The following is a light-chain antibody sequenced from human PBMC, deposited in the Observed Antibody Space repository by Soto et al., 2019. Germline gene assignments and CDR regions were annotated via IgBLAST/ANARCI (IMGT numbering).Light chain of an antibody. CDR3: QQLYTLPFT. Sequence: DIQLTQSHSTLSASVGDRVTLTCRASHDISTFLAWYQQKPGKAPKLLIYEASTLQSGVPSRFSGSGSGTEFTLTISGLLPEDFAAYHCQQLYTLPFTFGQGTRLEI. J-gene: IGKJ5*01. V-gene: IGKV1-9*01. CDR1: HDISTF. CDR2: EAS.